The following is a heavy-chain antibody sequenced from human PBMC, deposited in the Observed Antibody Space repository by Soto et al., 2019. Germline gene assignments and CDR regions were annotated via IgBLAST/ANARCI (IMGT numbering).Heavy chain of an antibody. CDR2: ISNSGGST. J-gene: IGHJ4*02. Sequence: EVQLLESGRGLVQPGGSLRLSCAASGFTFSSSAMSWARQAPGKGLEWVSSISNSGGSTYYADSVKGRFTISRDNSKNTLYLQMNSLQAEDTAVYYCAKGCGGDCYSGVQYWGQGTLVTVSS. D-gene: IGHD2-21*02. CDR3: AKGCGGDCYSGVQY. CDR1: GFTFSSSA. V-gene: IGHV3-23*01.